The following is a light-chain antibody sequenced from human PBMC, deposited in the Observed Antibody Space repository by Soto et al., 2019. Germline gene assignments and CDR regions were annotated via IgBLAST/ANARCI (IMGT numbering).Light chain of an antibody. J-gene: IGKJ2*01. CDR2: DAS. CDR1: QSVSSY. Sequence: EIVLTQSPATLSLSPGERATLSCRASQSVSSYLAWYQQKPGLAPRLLIYDASNRATGIPARFSGSGSGTDFTLTISSLEPEDFAVYYCQQRSNWLFGQGTKLEIK. CDR3: QQRSNWL. V-gene: IGKV3-11*01.